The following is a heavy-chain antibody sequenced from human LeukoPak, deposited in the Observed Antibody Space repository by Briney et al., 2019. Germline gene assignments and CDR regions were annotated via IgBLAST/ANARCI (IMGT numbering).Heavy chain of an antibody. J-gene: IGHJ3*02. CDR3: AKDSLGYSSGWYGDAFDI. Sequence: GGSLRLSCAASGFTFDDYTMHWVRQAPGKGLEWVSLISWDGGSTYYADSVKGRFTISRDNSKNSLYLQMNSLRTEDTALYYCAKDSLGYSSGWYGDAFDIRGQGTMVTVSS. CDR1: GFTFDDYT. V-gene: IGHV3-43*01. CDR2: ISWDGGST. D-gene: IGHD6-19*01.